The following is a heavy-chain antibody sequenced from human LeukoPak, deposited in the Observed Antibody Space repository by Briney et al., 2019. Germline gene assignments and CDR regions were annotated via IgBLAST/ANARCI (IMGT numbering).Heavy chain of an antibody. CDR3: ARSREIVATINYYYYYGMDV. D-gene: IGHD5-12*01. J-gene: IGHJ6*02. Sequence: NPGGSLRLSCAASGFTFSSYSMTWVRQAPGKGLEWVSSISSSSSYIYYADSVKGRFTISRDNAKNSLYLQMNSLRAEDTAVYYCARSREIVATINYYYYYGMDVWGQGTTVTVSS. CDR2: ISSSSSYI. CDR1: GFTFSSYS. V-gene: IGHV3-21*01.